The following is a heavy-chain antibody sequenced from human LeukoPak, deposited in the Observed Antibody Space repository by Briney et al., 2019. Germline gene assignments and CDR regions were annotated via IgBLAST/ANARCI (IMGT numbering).Heavy chain of an antibody. V-gene: IGHV1-2*02. J-gene: IGHJ4*02. CDR1: GYTFTGYY. Sequence: ASVKVSCKAPGYTFTGYYMHWVRQAPGQGLEWMGWINPNSGGTNYAQKFQGRVTMTRDTSISTAYMGLSRLRSDDTAVYYCARESVDIVATIRFDYWGQGTLVTVSS. CDR3: ARESVDIVATIRFDY. CDR2: INPNSGGT. D-gene: IGHD5-12*01.